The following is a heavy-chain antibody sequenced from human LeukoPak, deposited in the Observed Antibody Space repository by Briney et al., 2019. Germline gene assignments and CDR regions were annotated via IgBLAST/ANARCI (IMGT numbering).Heavy chain of an antibody. J-gene: IGHJ4*02. V-gene: IGHV1-18*01. CDR1: GYTFTNYG. CDR2: ISAYNGNT. CDR3: ARDRAVTGANFDY. D-gene: IGHD6-19*01. Sequence: GASVKVSCKASGYTFTNYGISWVRQAPGQGLEWMGWISAYNGNTNYAQKLQGRVTMTTDTSTSTVYMELRSLRSDDTAMYYCARDRAVTGANFDYWGQGTLVTVSS.